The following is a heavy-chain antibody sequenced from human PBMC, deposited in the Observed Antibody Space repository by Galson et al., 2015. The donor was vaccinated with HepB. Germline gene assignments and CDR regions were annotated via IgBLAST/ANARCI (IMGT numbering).Heavy chain of an antibody. V-gene: IGHV3-21*01. CDR1: GFTFSSYS. CDR3: ARDEDTAMALFDY. CDR2: ISSSSSYI. J-gene: IGHJ4*02. Sequence: SLRLACAAPGFTFSSYSMNWVRQAPGKGLEWVSSISSSSSYIYYADSVKGRFTISRDNAKNSLYMQMNSLRAEDTAVYYCARDEDTAMALFDYWGQGTLVTVSS. D-gene: IGHD5-18*01.